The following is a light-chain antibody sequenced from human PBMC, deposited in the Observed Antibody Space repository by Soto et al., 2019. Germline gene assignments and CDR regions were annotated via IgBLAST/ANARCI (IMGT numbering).Light chain of an antibody. V-gene: IGLV2-14*01. J-gene: IGLJ1*01. CDR2: EVS. CDR1: SSDVGGYNY. Sequence: QSVLTQPASVSGSPGQSITISCTGTSSDVGGYNYVSWYQQHPGKAPKLMIYEVSNRPSGVSNRFSGSKSGNTASLTISGLQAEEEADYYCSSYTSRSTSVFGTGTKRTVL. CDR3: SSYTSRSTSV.